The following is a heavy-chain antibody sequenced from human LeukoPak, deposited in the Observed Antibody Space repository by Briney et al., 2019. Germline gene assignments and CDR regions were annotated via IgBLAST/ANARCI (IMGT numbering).Heavy chain of an antibody. Sequence: GGSLRLSCEASGFTLSSDEMNWVRQAPGKGLEWVSYISSSSSTIYYADSVKGRFTISRDNAKNSVYLQMNSLRDEDTAVYYCGRTDGMDVWGQGTTVTVSS. CDR1: GFTLSSDE. CDR3: GRTDGMDV. V-gene: IGHV3-48*03. J-gene: IGHJ6*02. CDR2: ISSSSSTI.